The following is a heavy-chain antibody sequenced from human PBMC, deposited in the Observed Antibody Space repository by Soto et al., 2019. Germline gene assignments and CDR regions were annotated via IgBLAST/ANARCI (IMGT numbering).Heavy chain of an antibody. CDR3: AALAARPDPYYYGMDV. D-gene: IGHD6-6*01. J-gene: IGHJ6*02. CDR2: IVVGSGNT. V-gene: IGHV1-58*01. CDR1: GFTFTSSA. Sequence: QMKLVQSGPEVKKPGTSVKVSCKASGFTFTSSAVQWVRQARGQRREWIGWIVVGSGNTNYAQKFQERVTITRDMSTSTAYMELSSLRSEDTAVYYCAALAARPDPYYYGMDVWGQGTTVTVSS.